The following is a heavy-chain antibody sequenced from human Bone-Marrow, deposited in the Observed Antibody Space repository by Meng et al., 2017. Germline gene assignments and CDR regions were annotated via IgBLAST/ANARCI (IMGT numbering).Heavy chain of an antibody. CDR2: ISGSGGST. CDR1: GFTFSSYA. Sequence: GESLKISCAASGFTFSSYAMSWVRQAPGKGLEWVSAISGSGGSTYYADSVKGRFTISRDNSKNTLYLQMNSLRAEDTAVYYCANLGSGKITMVRGVFITANYFDYWGQGKRVTRSS. CDR3: ANLGSGKITMVRGVFITANYFDY. V-gene: IGHV3-23*01. J-gene: IGHJ4*02. D-gene: IGHD3-10*01.